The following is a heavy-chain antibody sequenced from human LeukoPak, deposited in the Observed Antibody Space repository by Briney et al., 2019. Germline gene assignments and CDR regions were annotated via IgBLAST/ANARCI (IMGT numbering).Heavy chain of an antibody. D-gene: IGHD4-17*01. J-gene: IGHJ5*02. CDR3: ARLPLTTETTNWFDP. V-gene: IGHV5-51*01. CDR2: IYPGDSDT. CDR1: GYSFTSYW. Sequence: GESLKISCKGSGYSFTSYWIGWVGQMPGKGLEGMGIIYPGDSDTRYSPSFQGQVTISADKSISTAYLQWSSLKASDTAMYYCARLPLTTETTNWFDPWGQGTLVTVSS.